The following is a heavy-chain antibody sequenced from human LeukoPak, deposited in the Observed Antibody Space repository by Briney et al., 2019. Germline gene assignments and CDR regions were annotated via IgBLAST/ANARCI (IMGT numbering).Heavy chain of an antibody. D-gene: IGHD4-23*01. CDR2: ISYDGSNK. V-gene: IGHV3-30*18. Sequence: SGGSLRLSCAASGFTFRSFAMHWVRQAPGKGLEWVAVISYDGSNKYYADSVKGRSTISRENSKNTVYLQMNSLRADDTAFYFCAKAHYGGSSVYYYAMDARGQGTTVTVSS. CDR3: AKAHYGGSSVYYYAMDA. J-gene: IGHJ6*02. CDR1: GFTFRSFA.